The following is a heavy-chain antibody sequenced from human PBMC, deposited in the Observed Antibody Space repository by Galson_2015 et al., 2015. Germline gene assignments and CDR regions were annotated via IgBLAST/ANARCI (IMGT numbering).Heavy chain of an antibody. CDR3: ARVTIVAAVDY. Sequence: SLRLSCAASGFTFSSAAMTWVRQVPGKGLEWVSVVSSSGSTIYYADSVKGRLTISRDNAKKSLYLQMNSLRAEDTAVYYCARVTIVAAVDYWGQGTLVSVSS. CDR1: GFTFSSAA. CDR2: VSSSGSTI. D-gene: IGHD6-13*01. J-gene: IGHJ4*02. V-gene: IGHV3-48*04.